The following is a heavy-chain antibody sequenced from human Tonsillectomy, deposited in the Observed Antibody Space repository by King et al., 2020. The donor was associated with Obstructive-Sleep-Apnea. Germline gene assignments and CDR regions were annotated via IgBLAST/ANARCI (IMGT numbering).Heavy chain of an antibody. CDR1: GGSISSSSYY. V-gene: IGHV4-39*07. Sequence: QLQESGPGLVKPSETLSLTCTVSGGSISSSSYYWGWIRQPPGKGLEWIGSIYYSGSTYYNPSLKSRVTISVDTSKNQFSLKLSSVTAADTAVYYCARNKGGYYDSSGHNDYWGQGTLVTVSS. CDR2: IYYSGST. J-gene: IGHJ4*02. D-gene: IGHD3-22*01. CDR3: ARNKGGYYDSSGHNDY.